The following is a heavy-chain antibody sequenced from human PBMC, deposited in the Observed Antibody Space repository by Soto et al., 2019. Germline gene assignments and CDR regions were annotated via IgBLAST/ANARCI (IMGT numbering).Heavy chain of an antibody. D-gene: IGHD2-15*01. J-gene: IGHJ4*02. Sequence: GSLRLSCAASGFTFSSYDMHWVRQATGKGLEWVSAIGTAGDTYYPGSVKGRFTISRDNSKNTLYLQMNSLRAEDTAVYYCARDHRPLGYCSGGSCYCDYWGQGTLVTVSS. V-gene: IGHV3-13*01. CDR1: GFTFSSYD. CDR3: ARDHRPLGYCSGGSCYCDY. CDR2: IGTAGDT.